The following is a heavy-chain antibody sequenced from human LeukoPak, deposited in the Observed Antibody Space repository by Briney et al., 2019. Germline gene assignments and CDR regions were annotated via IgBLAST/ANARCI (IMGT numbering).Heavy chain of an antibody. CDR3: ARGGGVGPAEFDY. V-gene: IGHV1-18*01. D-gene: IGHD3-16*01. CDR2: IRAYNANT. CDR1: LYTLTSYG. Sequence: SVHVSCKPSLYTLTSYGISGVRQAPRQGLKWMGWIRAYNANTNSAQKIQGRVTMATESSTSTAYMELRSPRSDDTAVYYCARGGGVGPAEFDYWGQGTVVTVSS. J-gene: IGHJ4*02.